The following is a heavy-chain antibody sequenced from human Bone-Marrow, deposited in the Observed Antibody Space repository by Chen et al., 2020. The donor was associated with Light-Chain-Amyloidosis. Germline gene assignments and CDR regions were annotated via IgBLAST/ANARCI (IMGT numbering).Heavy chain of an antibody. V-gene: IGHV5-51*01. J-gene: IGHJ4*02. CDR2: IYPDDSDA. D-gene: IGHD5-12*01. CDR3: ARRRDGYNFDY. Sequence: EVQLEQSGPEVKKPGESLKISCKGSGYTFPNYWIGWVRQMPGKGLEWMGVIYPDDSDARYSPSFEGQVTISADKSITTAYLQWRSLKASDTAMYYCARRRDGYNFDYWGQGPLVP. CDR1: GYTFPNYW.